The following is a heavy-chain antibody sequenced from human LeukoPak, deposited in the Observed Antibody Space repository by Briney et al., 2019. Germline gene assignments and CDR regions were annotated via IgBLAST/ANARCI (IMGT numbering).Heavy chain of an antibody. CDR3: AKARITIFGVGSDYYMDV. CDR1: GFTFSSYG. D-gene: IGHD3-3*01. V-gene: IGHV3-30*02. CDR2: IRYDGSNK. J-gene: IGHJ6*03. Sequence: GGSLRLSCAASGFTFSSYGMHWVRQAPGKGLEWVAFIRYDGSNKYYADSVKGRFTISRDNSKNTLYLQMNSLRAEDTAVYYCAKARITIFGVGSDYYMDVWGKGTTVTVSS.